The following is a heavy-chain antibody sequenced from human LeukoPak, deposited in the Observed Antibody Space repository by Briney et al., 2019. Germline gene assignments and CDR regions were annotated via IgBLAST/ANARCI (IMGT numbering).Heavy chain of an antibody. CDR2: ISWDGGST. J-gene: IGHJ4*02. CDR3: AKLVSDGYNNPPPPSRPDSEFTDY. V-gene: IGHV3-43D*04. D-gene: IGHD5-24*01. CDR1: GFTFDDYA. Sequence: GGSLRLSCAASGFTFDDYAMHWVRQAPGKGLEWVSLISWDGGSTYYADSVKGRLTISRDNSKYSLYLQMNSLRAEDTALYYCAKLVSDGYNNPPPPSRPDSEFTDYWGQGTLVTVSS.